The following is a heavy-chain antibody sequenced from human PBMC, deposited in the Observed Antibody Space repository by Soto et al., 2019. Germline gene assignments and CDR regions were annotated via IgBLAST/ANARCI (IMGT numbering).Heavy chain of an antibody. CDR3: AKPIWSGYYTENYFDY. J-gene: IGHJ4*02. CDR2: ISYDGSNK. V-gene: IGHV3-30*18. Sequence: PGGSLRLSCAASGFTFSSYGMHWVRQAPGKGLEWVAVISYDGSNKYYADSVKGRFTISRDNSKNTLYLQMNSLRAEDTAVYYCAKPIWSGYYTENYFDYWGQGTLVTVSS. CDR1: GFTFSSYG. D-gene: IGHD3-3*01.